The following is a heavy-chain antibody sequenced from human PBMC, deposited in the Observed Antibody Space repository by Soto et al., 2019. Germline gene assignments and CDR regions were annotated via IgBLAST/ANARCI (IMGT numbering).Heavy chain of an antibody. V-gene: IGHV3-23*01. D-gene: IGHD3-22*01. CDR3: AKTYDSSGYYHYGY. CDR2: ISGSGGST. Sequence: VGSLRLSCAASGFTFSSYAMSWVRQAPGKGLEWVSAISGSGGSTYYADSVKGRFTISRDNSKNTLYLQMNSLRAEDTAVYYCAKTYDSSGYYHYGYWGQGTLVTVSS. J-gene: IGHJ4*02. CDR1: GFTFSSYA.